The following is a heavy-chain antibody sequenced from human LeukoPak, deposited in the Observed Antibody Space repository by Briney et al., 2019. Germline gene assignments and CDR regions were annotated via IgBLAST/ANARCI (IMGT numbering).Heavy chain of an antibody. CDR3: ARGGYSYALDY. CDR1: GGSISSYY. V-gene: IGHV4-39*07. D-gene: IGHD5-18*01. J-gene: IGHJ4*02. CDR2: IYYSGST. Sequence: SETLSLTCTVSGGSISSYYWGWIRQPPGKGLEWIGSIYYSGSTYYSPSLKSRVTISVDTSKNQFSLKLSSVTAADTAVYYCARGGYSYALDYWGQGTLVTVSS.